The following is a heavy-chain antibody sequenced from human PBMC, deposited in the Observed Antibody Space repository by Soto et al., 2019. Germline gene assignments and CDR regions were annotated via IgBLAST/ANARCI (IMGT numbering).Heavy chain of an antibody. J-gene: IGHJ4*01. CDR2: IIPIFGTA. CDR3: ASNGESYDYGVLL. CDR1: GGTFSSSA. V-gene: IGHV1-69*13. D-gene: IGHD5-12*01. Sequence: ASVKVSCKASGGTFSSSAISWVRQAPGQGLEWMGGIIPIFGTAEYAQKFQGRVTITADESTSTDFMEVSSLRSEDTAVYYCASNGESYDYGVLLWGQTPPVTVSS.